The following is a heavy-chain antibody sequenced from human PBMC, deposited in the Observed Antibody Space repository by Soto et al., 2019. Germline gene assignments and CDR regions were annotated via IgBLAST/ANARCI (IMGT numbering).Heavy chain of an antibody. V-gene: IGHV4-59*01. J-gene: IGHJ6*02. D-gene: IGHD4-4*01. Sequence: SETLSLTRTVSGGSISSYYWSWIRQPPGKGLEWIGYIYYSGSTNYNPSLKSRVTISVDTSKNQFSLKLSSVTAADTAVYYCARDSLTTVTHYYYYGMDVWGQGTTVTVSS. CDR2: IYYSGST. CDR3: ARDSLTTVTHYYYYGMDV. CDR1: GGSISSYY.